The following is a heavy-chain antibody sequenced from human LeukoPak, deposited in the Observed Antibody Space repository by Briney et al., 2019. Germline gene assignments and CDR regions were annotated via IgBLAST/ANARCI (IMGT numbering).Heavy chain of an antibody. V-gene: IGHV2-5*02. CDR2: IYWDDDK. CDR1: GFSLSTSGVG. CDR3: AHNPPQWLVPIFDY. D-gene: IGHD6-19*01. Sequence: ESGPTLVKPTQTLTLTCTFSGFSLSTSGVGVGWIRQPPGKALEWLALIYWDDDKRYSPSLKSRLTITKDTSKNQVVLTMTNMDPVGTATYYCAHNPPQWLVPIFDYWGQGTLVTVSS. J-gene: IGHJ4*02.